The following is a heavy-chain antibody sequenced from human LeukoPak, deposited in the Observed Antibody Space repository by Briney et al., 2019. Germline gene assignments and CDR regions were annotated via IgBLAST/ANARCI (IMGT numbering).Heavy chain of an antibody. V-gene: IGHV1-8*01. J-gene: IGHJ3*02. CDR2: MNPNSGNT. CDR3: QTTVVTRDAFDI. Sequence: ASVKVSCKASGYTFTSYDINWVRQATGQGLEWMGWMNPNSGNTGYAQKFQGRVTMTRNTSISTAYMELSSLRSEDTAVYYCQTTVVTRDAFDIWGQGTMVTVSS. D-gene: IGHD4-23*01. CDR1: GYTFTSYD.